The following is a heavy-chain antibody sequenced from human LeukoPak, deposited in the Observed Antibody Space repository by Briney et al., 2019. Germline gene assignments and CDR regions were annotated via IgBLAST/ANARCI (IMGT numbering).Heavy chain of an antibody. CDR1: GFTFSYHA. CDR2: ISANGGST. Sequence: GGSLRLSCEASGFTFSYHAMHWVRQAPGKGLEYVSAISANGGSTYYANSVEGRFTISRDNSKNMLYFQMDSLIPEDMGVYYCARRVADTDYLGMDVWGQGTTVTVS. CDR3: ARRVADTDYLGMDV. D-gene: IGHD4-11*01. V-gene: IGHV3-64*01. J-gene: IGHJ6*02.